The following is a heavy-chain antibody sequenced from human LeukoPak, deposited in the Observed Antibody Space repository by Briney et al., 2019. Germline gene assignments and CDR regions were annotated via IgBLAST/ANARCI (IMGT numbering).Heavy chain of an antibody. D-gene: IGHD3-16*02. CDR2: IYSGGTT. J-gene: IGHJ3*02. V-gene: IGHV3-53*01. CDR1: GLNVSNNY. CDR3: AREHYDYFWGTYRSYALDI. Sequence: PGGSLRLSCAASGLNVSNNYMNWVRQAPGKGLEWVSVIYSGGTTNYADSVQGRFTISRDSSKNTVYLQMNRLRADDTAVYYCAREHYDYFWGTYRSYALDIWGQGTMVTVSS.